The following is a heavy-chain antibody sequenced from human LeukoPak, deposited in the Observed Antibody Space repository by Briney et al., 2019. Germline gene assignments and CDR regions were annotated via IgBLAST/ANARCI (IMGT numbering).Heavy chain of an antibody. CDR2: IGQDGSEK. CDR1: GXIFSTYW. J-gene: IGHJ3*02. V-gene: IGHV3-7*04. CDR3: ARDMRGDGFDI. Sequence: GGSLRLSCAASGXIFSTYWMTWVRQAPGKGLEWVDNIGQDGSEKYYVASVEGRFTISRDNAKNSLFLQMNSLRAEDTAVYYCARDMRGDGFDIWGQGTMVTVSS. D-gene: IGHD2-2*01.